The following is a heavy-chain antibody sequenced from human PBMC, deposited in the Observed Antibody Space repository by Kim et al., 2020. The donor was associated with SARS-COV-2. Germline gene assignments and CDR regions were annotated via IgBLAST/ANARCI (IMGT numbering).Heavy chain of an antibody. Sequence: GGSLRLSCAASGFTFSSYAMSWVRQAPGKGLEWVSAISGSGGSTYYADSVKGRFTISRDNSKNTLYLQMNSLRAEDTAVYYCAKGQGGKLAWLPYYYFDYGGQGPLVPVSS. CDR3: AKGQGGKLAWLPYYYFDY. CDR2: ISGSGGST. J-gene: IGHJ4*02. V-gene: IGHV3-23*01. D-gene: IGHD5-12*01. CDR1: GFTFSSYA.